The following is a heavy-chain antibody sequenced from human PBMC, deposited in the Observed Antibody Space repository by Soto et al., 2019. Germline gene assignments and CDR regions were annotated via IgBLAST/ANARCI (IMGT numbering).Heavy chain of an antibody. V-gene: IGHV4-59*01. CDR1: GGSISSYY. D-gene: IGHD2-15*01. CDR3: ARVEDRSWFDP. Sequence: SETLSLTCTVSGGSISSYYWSWIRQPPGKGLEWIGCIYYSGSTNYNPSLKSRVTISVDTSKNQFSLKLSSVTAADTAVYYCARVEDRSWFDPWGQGTLVTVS. CDR2: IYYSGST. J-gene: IGHJ5*02.